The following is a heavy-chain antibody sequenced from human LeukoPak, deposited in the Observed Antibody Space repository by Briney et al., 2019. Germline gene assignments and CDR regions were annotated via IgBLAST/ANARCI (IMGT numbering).Heavy chain of an antibody. V-gene: IGHV3-23*01. CDR2: ISGSGGST. CDR1: GFTFSSYG. CDR3: ASVIGRARGKTPRSDY. Sequence: GGSLRLSCAASGFTFSSYGMSWVRQAPGKGLEWVSAISGSGGSTYYADSVKGRSTISRDNSKNTLYLQMNSLRAEDTAVYYCASVIGRARGKTPRSDYWGQGTLVTVSS. J-gene: IGHJ4*02.